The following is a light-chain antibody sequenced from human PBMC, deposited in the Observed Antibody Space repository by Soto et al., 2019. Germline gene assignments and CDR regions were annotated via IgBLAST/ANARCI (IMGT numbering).Light chain of an antibody. V-gene: IGKV1-39*01. CDR2: AAS. CDR1: QTITNY. Sequence: DIQMTQSPSSLSVSVGDRVTITRRASQTITNYLNWYQQKPGKAPKLLIYAASTLLSGVPSRFTGGGSGTDFTLTIDSLQPEDFATYFCQQSYSSPWTFGQGTKVEI. CDR3: QQSYSSPWT. J-gene: IGKJ1*01.